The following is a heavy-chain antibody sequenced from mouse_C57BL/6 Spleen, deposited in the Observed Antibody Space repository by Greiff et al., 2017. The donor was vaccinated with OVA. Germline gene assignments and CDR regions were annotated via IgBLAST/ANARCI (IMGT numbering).Heavy chain of an antibody. V-gene: IGHV3-6*01. CDR2: ISYDGSN. Sequence: EVHLVESGPGLVKPSQSLSLTCSVTGYSITSGYYWNWIRQVPGNKLEWMGYISYDGSNNYNPSLKNRISITRYTSKNQFFLKLNSVTTEDTATYYCARGGTVVATDYWGQGTTLTVSS. CDR1: GYSITSGYY. CDR3: ARGGTVVATDY. J-gene: IGHJ2*01. D-gene: IGHD1-1*01.